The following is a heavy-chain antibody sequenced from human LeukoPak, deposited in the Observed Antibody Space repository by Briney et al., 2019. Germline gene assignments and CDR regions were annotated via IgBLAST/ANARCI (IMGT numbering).Heavy chain of an antibody. CDR2: ISSSGSTI. D-gene: IGHD3-10*01. Sequence: GGSLRLSCAASGFTFSSYEMNWVRQAPGKGLEWVSYISSSGSTIYYADSVKGRFTISRDNAKNSLYLQMNSLRAEDTAVYYCARIMYYGSGSYSPFDYWGQGTLVTVSS. CDR1: GFTFSSYE. J-gene: IGHJ4*02. CDR3: ARIMYYGSGSYSPFDY. V-gene: IGHV3-48*03.